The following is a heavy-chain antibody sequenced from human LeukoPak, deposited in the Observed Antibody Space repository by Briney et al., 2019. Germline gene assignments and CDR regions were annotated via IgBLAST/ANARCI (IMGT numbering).Heavy chain of an antibody. J-gene: IGHJ4*02. CDR3: ARFSGRNFDY. CDR2: IYYSGST. CDR1: GDSISSYY. D-gene: IGHD3-10*01. Sequence: KASETLSLTCTVSGDSISSYYWSWIRQPPGKGLEWIGYIYYSGSTNYNPSLKSRVTISVDTSKNQFSLKLSSVTAADTAVYYCARFSGRNFDYWGQGTLVTVSS. V-gene: IGHV4-59*01.